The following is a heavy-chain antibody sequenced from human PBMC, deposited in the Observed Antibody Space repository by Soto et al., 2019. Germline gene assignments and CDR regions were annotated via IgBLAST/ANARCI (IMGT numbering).Heavy chain of an antibody. V-gene: IGHV3-9*01. J-gene: IGHJ4*02. D-gene: IGHD3-3*01. CDR1: GLNFDDFA. Sequence: EVQLVESGGRLVQPGRSLRLSCVGTGLNFDDFAMHWVRQAPGKGLEWVSGITWNSRVLAYADSVKGRFTISRDNARNSLYLQMDSLRNEDTALYYCAKGRYDFWSPYYFDSWGQGTLVTVSS. CDR2: ITWNSRVL. CDR3: AKGRYDFWSPYYFDS.